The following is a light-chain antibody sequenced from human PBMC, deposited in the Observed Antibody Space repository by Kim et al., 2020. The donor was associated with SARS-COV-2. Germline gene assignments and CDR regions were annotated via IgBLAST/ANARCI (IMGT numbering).Light chain of an antibody. Sequence: TSVGGRVTITCQASLDIRNYLNWYQQKPGKAPKLLIYDASNLEAGVPSRFSGSGAGSHFTFTISSLQPEDIATYYCQQYDNPPFTFGQGTKLEI. V-gene: IGKV1-33*01. CDR3: QQYDNPPFT. CDR1: LDIRNY. CDR2: DAS. J-gene: IGKJ2*01.